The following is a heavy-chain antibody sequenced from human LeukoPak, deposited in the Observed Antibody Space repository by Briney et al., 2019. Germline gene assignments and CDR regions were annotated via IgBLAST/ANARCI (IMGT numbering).Heavy chain of an antibody. CDR1: GYTFTGYY. CDR2: INPNSGGT. J-gene: IGHJ4*02. V-gene: IGHV1-2*02. CDR3: ARERFLGGQWLGTFDY. D-gene: IGHD6-19*01. Sequence: GASVKVSCKASGYTFTGYYMHWVRQAPGQGLEWMGWINPNSGGTNYAQKFQGRVTMTRDTSISTAYMELSRLRSDDTAVYYCARERFLGGQWLGTFDYWGQGTLVSVSS.